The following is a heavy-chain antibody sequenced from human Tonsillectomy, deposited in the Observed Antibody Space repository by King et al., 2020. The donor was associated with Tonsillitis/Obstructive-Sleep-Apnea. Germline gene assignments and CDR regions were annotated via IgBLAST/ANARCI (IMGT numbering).Heavy chain of an antibody. CDR1: GGSISSYY. Sequence: QLQESGPGLVKPSETLSLTCTVSGGSISSYYWSWIRQPPGKGLEWIGYIYYSGSTNYNPSFKSRVTISVDTSKNQFSLKLSSVTAADTAVYYCARDMVLEAGGDAFDIWGQGTMVTVSS. CDR3: ARDMVLEAGGDAFDI. V-gene: IGHV4-59*01. CDR2: IYYSGST. J-gene: IGHJ3*02. D-gene: IGHD2-8*01.